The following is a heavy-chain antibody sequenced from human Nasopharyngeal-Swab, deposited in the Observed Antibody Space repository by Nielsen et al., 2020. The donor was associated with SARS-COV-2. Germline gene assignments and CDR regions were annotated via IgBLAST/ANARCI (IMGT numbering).Heavy chain of an antibody. CDR3: ASWGIAARPDP. J-gene: IGHJ5*02. CDR2: ISSSSSYT. Sequence: SCAASGFTFSDYYMSWIRQAPGKGLEWVSYISSSSSYTNYADSVKGRFTISRDNAKNSLYLQMNSLRAEDTAVYYCASWGIAARPDPWGQGTLVTVSS. V-gene: IGHV3-11*06. D-gene: IGHD6-6*01. CDR1: GFTFSDYY.